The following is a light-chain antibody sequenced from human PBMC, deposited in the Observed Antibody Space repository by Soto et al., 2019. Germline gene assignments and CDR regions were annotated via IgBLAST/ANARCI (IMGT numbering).Light chain of an antibody. CDR2: LAS. CDR3: MQPLDLPVT. CDR1: QSLLHTNAYHY. J-gene: IGKJ5*01. V-gene: IGKV2-28*01. Sequence: ETVLTQLPLSLSVTPGEPAPISCRSSQSLLHTNAYHYLDWYLQKPGQSPQLLIYLASYRASGVPDRFSGSGSGTEFTLRISRVEAEDVGVYYCMQPLDLPVTFGQGTRLEIK.